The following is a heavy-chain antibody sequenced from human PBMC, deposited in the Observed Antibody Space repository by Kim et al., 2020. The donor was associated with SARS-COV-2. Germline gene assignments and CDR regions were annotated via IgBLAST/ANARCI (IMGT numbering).Heavy chain of an antibody. CDR3: ARRRAAAGTGAHDY. J-gene: IGHJ4*02. CDR1: GGSISSSSYY. Sequence: SETLSLTCTVSGGSISSSSYYWGWIRQPPGKGLEWIGSIYYSGSTYYNPSLKSRVTISVDTSKNQFSLKLSSVTAADTAVYYCARRRAAAGTGAHDYWGQGTLVTVSS. D-gene: IGHD6-13*01. V-gene: IGHV4-39*01. CDR2: IYYSGST.